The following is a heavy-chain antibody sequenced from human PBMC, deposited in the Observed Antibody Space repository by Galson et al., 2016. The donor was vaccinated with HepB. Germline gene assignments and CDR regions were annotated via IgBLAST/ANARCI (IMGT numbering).Heavy chain of an antibody. CDR1: GITFRPYT. CDR2: ISGGRSYI. CDR3: ASRHSGWYYFDY. Sequence: SLRLSCAVSGITFRPYTMNWVRQAPGKGLEWVSSISGGRSYIYYADSVKGRFPISRDNAKNSLYLQMNSLRAEDTAVYYCASRHSGWYYFDYWGQGTLVTVSS. J-gene: IGHJ4*02. D-gene: IGHD6-19*01. V-gene: IGHV3-21*01.